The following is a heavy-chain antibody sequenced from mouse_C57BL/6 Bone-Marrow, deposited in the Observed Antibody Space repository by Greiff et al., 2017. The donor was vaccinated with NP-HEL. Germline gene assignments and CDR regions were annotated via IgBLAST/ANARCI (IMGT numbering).Heavy chain of an antibody. J-gene: IGHJ2*01. CDR3: ASLYGNYFDY. Sequence: QVQLQQSGPELVKPGASVKISCKASGYAFSSSWMNWVKQRPGKGLEWIGRIYPGDGDTNYNGKFKGKATLTAVKSSSTAYMQLSSLTSEDSAVYFCASLYGNYFDYWGQGTTLTVSS. CDR2: IYPGDGDT. CDR1: GYAFSSSW. D-gene: IGHD2-1*01. V-gene: IGHV1-82*01.